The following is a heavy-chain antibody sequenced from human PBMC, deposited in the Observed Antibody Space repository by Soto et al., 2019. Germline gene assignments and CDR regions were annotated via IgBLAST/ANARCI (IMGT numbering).Heavy chain of an antibody. J-gene: IGHJ4*02. V-gene: IGHV4-61*01. CDR2: IPNNGSP. CDR1: GGSVRTGSYH. Sequence: QVQLQESGPGRVKPSETLSLTCSVSGGSVRTGSYHWSWIRQPPGKGLEWIGFIPNNGSPDYNPSLKRRVVVSIDRSKNQFSLKVNSLTAADTAVYFCARIGWGGDSWGQGTLVTVSS. CDR3: ARIGWGGDS. D-gene: IGHD7-27*01.